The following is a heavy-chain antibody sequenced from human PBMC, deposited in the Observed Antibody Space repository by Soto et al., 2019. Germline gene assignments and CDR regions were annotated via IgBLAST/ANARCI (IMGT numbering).Heavy chain of an antibody. Sequence: ASVKVSCKASGYTFTSYGISWVRQAPGQGLEWMGWISAYNGNTNYAQKLQGRVTMTTDTSTSTAYMELRSLRSDDTAVYYCARGDFGGTHYYYYMDVWGKGTTVTVSS. CDR2: ISAYNGNT. CDR1: GYTFTSYG. CDR3: ARGDFGGTHYYYYMDV. D-gene: IGHD3-3*01. V-gene: IGHV1-18*01. J-gene: IGHJ6*03.